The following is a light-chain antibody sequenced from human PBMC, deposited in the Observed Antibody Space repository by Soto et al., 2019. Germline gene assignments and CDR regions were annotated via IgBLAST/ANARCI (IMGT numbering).Light chain of an antibody. Sequence: QSVLTQSPSASASLGASVKLTCTLSSGHSSYVIAWHQQQPEKGPRYLMKLNSDGSHSKGDGIPDRFSGSSSGAERYLTISSLQSEDEAAYYCQTWGTGIWVFGGGTKLTVL. V-gene: IGLV4-69*01. CDR1: SGHSSYV. CDR3: QTWGTGIWV. CDR2: LNSDGSH. J-gene: IGLJ3*02.